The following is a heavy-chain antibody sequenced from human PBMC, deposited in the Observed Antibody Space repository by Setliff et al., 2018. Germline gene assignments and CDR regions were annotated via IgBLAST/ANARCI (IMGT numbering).Heavy chain of an antibody. CDR2: INTNTGFP. CDR1: GYTFTNYA. V-gene: IGHV7-4-1*02. CDR3: ARGYCSGGSCADFDY. Sequence: ASVKVSCKSSGYTFTNYAMNWVRQAPGQGLEWMGWINTNTGFPTYAQGFTGRFVFSLDTSVSTAYLQISSVKAEDTAVYYCARGYCSGGSCADFDYWGQGTLVTVSS. D-gene: IGHD2-15*01. J-gene: IGHJ4*02.